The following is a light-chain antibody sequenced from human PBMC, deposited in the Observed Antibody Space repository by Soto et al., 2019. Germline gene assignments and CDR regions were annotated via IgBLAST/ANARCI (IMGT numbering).Light chain of an antibody. J-gene: IGKJ3*01. V-gene: IGKV3-20*01. CDR3: QQYGSSPFT. CDR2: GGS. CDR1: QSFSSSY. Sequence: EIVLTQSPGTLSLSPGERATLSCRASQSFSSSYLAWYQQKPGQAPRLLIYGGSSRATGIPDRFSGSGSGTDFTLTISRLEPEDCAVYYCQQYGSSPFTFGPGTKVDIK.